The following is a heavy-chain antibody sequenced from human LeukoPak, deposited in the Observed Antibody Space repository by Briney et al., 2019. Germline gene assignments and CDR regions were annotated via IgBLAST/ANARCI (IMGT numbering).Heavy chain of an antibody. CDR1: GVSISGYY. J-gene: IGHJ4*02. CDR2: IYTSGST. V-gene: IGHV4-4*07. Sequence: SETLSLTCTVSGVSISGYYWSWMRQPTGKGLEWIGRIYTSGSTTYNPSLKGRVTMSVDTSKNQFSLKLSSVTAADTAVYYCARVVAGTISLDYWGQGTLVTVSS. D-gene: IGHD6-19*01. CDR3: ARVVAGTISLDY.